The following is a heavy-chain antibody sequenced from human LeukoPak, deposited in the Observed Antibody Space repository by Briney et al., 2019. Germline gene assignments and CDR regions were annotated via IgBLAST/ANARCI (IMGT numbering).Heavy chain of an antibody. CDR1: GGSISSSNW. D-gene: IGHD6-13*01. J-gene: IGHJ4*02. Sequence: SETLSLTCAVSGGSISSSNWWSWVRQPPGKGLEWIGEIYHSGSTNYNPSLKSRVTISVDKSKNRFSLKLSSVTAADTAVYYCARINIAADGNPLDYWGQGTLVTVSS. CDR2: IYHSGST. V-gene: IGHV4-4*02. CDR3: ARINIAADGNPLDY.